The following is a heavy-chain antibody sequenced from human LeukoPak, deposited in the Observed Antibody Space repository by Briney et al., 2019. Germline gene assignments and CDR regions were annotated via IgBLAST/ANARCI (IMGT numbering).Heavy chain of an antibody. V-gene: IGHV3-15*01. CDR1: GFTFNNAW. CDR3: TTDGYMISHTFDF. J-gene: IGHJ3*01. Sequence: GGSLRLSCAASGFTFNNAWMSWVRQAPGKGLEWVCRIKSNSDGGTTDYAAPVKGRFITSRDDSKNTLYLHMNSLKSEDTDRYYCTTDGYMISHTFDFWGQGTMVTVSS. D-gene: IGHD5-18*01. CDR2: IKSNSDGGTT.